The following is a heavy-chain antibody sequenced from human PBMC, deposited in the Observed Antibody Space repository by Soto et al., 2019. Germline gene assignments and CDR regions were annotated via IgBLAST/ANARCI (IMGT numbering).Heavy chain of an antibody. V-gene: IGHV3-33*01. CDR2: IWYDGSNK. Sequence: QVQLVESGGGVVKPGRSLRLSCAASGFTFSSYGMHWVRQAPGKGLEWVAVIWYDGSNKYYADSVKGRFTISRDNSKNPLYLQMNSLRAEDTAVYYCARVSAEWLSPGPFDPWGQGTLVTVSS. D-gene: IGHD3-3*01. CDR3: ARVSAEWLSPGPFDP. CDR1: GFTFSSYG. J-gene: IGHJ5*02.